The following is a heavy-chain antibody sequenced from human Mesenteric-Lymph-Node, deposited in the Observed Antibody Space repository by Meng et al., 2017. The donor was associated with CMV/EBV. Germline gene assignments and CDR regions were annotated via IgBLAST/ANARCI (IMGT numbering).Heavy chain of an antibody. J-gene: IGHJ4*02. Sequence: GESLKISCAASGFTVSSNYMSWVRQAPGKGLEWVSVIYSGGSTYYADSVKGRFTISRDNSKNTLYLQMNSLRAEDTAVYYCARDSLRRATSYWGQGTLVTVSS. CDR1: GFTVSSNY. CDR3: ARDSLRRATSY. D-gene: IGHD1-26*01. V-gene: IGHV3-53*01. CDR2: IYSGGST.